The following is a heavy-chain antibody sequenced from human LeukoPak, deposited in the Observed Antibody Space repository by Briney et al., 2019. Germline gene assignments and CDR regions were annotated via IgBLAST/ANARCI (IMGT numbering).Heavy chain of an antibody. Sequence: GGSLRLSCAASGFTFNSYVISWVRQAPGKGLEWVSGISGSGSTTYYADSVKGRFTISRDNSKNTLYLQINSLRADDTAVYYCAKARWLQLYYFDYWGQGTLVTVPS. CDR2: ISGSGSTT. CDR1: GFTFNSYV. D-gene: IGHD5-24*01. J-gene: IGHJ4*02. CDR3: AKARWLQLYYFDY. V-gene: IGHV3-23*01.